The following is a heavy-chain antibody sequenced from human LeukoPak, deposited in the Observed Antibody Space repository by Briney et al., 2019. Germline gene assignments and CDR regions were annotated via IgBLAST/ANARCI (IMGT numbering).Heavy chain of an antibody. CDR2: ISGGGDIT. D-gene: IGHD2-21*02. CDR3: VREDTPATANY. V-gene: IGHV3-23*01. CDR1: GFNFANHA. J-gene: IGHJ4*02. Sequence: GGPLRLSCAASGFNFANHAMSWVRQTSGKGLEWVSAISGGGDITYYADSVTGRFTISRDNSKDTLFLQMHSLRPGDTAVYYCVREDTPATANYWGQGTLVTISS.